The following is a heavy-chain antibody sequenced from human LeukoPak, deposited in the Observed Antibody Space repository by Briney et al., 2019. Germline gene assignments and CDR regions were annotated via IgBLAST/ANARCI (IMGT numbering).Heavy chain of an antibody. D-gene: IGHD1-26*01. CDR2: INPTVGST. CDR3: ARDGEYSGGYLDY. V-gene: IGHV1-46*03. CDR1: GGTFSSYA. Sequence: ASVKVSCKASGGTFSSYAISWVRQAPGQGLEWMGIINPTVGSTTYAQKFQGRVTMTRDTSTSTVFMELSSLRSEDTAVYYCARDGEYSGGYLDYWGQGTLVTVSS. J-gene: IGHJ4*02.